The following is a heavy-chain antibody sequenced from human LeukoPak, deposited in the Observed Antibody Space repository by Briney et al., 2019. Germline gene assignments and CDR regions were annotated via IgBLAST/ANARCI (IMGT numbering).Heavy chain of an antibody. V-gene: IGHV4-59*08. Sequence: SETLSLTCTVSGGSISSYYWSWIRQPPGKGLEWIGYVYYSGSTNYNPSLKSRVTISVDTSKNQFSLKLSSVTAADTAVYYCARYGGNSMAFDIWGQGTMVTVSS. J-gene: IGHJ3*02. CDR3: ARYGGNSMAFDI. D-gene: IGHD4-23*01. CDR2: VYYSGST. CDR1: GGSISSYY.